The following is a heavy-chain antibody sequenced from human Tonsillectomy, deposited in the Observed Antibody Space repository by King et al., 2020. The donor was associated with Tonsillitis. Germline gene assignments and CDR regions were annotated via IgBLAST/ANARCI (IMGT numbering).Heavy chain of an antibody. Sequence: DVQLVESGGGLIQPGGSLRLSCAASGFTFSSYDMHWVRQATGKGLEWVSAIGTADDTYYEDSVKGRFTISRENAKNSLYLQMNSLRAGDTAVYFCTRDRAGANYYFDLWGRGTLVTVSS. V-gene: IGHV3-13*01. CDR2: IGTADDT. D-gene: IGHD4/OR15-4a*01. CDR1: GFTFSSYD. J-gene: IGHJ2*01. CDR3: TRDRAGANYYFDL.